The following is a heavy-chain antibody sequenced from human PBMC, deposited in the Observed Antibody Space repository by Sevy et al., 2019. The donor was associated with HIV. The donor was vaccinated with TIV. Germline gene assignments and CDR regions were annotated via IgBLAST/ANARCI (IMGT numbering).Heavy chain of an antibody. V-gene: IGHV3-23*01. D-gene: IGHD3-10*01. CDR1: GFTFSRHA. CDR2: ISGSGGST. Sequence: GGSLRLSCATSGFTFSRHAMIWVRQAPGKGLKWVSSISGSGGSTNYADSVKGRFTISRDNSKNTLFLQMKSLRGDDTAVYYCAKAPFYFGSGTYYEIDCWGQGTRVTVSS. J-gene: IGHJ4*02. CDR3: AKAPFYFGSGTYYEIDC.